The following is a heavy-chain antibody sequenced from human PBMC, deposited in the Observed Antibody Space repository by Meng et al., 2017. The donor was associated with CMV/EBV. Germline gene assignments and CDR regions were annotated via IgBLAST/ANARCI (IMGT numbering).Heavy chain of an antibody. CDR3: ARTKDFMGFDP. CDR2: IYYSGST. D-gene: IGHD3-3*01. CDR1: GGSISSYY. Sequence: SETLSLTCTVSGGSISSYYWSWIRQPPGKGLEWIGYIYYSGSTNYNPSPKSRVTISVDTSKNQFSLKLSSVTAADTAVYYCARTKDFMGFDPWGQGTLVTVSS. V-gene: IGHV4-59*01. J-gene: IGHJ5*02.